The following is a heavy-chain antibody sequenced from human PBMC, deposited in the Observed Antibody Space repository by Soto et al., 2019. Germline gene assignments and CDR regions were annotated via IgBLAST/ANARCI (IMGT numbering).Heavy chain of an antibody. CDR1: GYTFTSYG. J-gene: IGHJ6*02. V-gene: IGHV1-18*01. D-gene: IGHD3-3*01. CDR2: ISAYNGNT. CDR3: AINYVFWSGYPRVPKDGMDV. Sequence: ASVKVSCKASGYTFTSYGISWVRQAPGQGLEWMGWISAYNGNTNYAQKLKGRVTMTTDTSTSTTYMELRSLRSDDTAVYYCAINYVFWSGYPRVPKDGMDVWGQGTTVTVSS.